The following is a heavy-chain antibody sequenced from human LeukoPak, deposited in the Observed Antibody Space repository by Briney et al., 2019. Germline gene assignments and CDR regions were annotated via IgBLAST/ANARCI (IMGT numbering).Heavy chain of an antibody. D-gene: IGHD3-3*01. CDR2: IYYSGST. V-gene: IGHV4-59*01. CDR3: ASRSSIWSGYQDTLYYFDS. J-gene: IGHJ4*02. Sequence: PSETLSLTCTVSGGSISSYYWSWIRQPPGKRLEWIGHIYYSGSTNYNPSLKSRAAISVDTSKNQFSLKLSSVTAADTAVYYCASRSSIWSGYQDTLYYFDSWGQGTLVTVSS. CDR1: GGSISSYY.